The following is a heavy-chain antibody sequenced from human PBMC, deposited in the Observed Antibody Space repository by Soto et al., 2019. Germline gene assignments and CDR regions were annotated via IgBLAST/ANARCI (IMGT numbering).Heavy chain of an antibody. Sequence: QVQSVVSGGGLVKPGGSLRLSRATAGFIFSEYYMHWIRQAPGKELVWISYISGNGGIIQYADSANGRYSISRENAQNPRCRQMNRRRAEDTALYYCEGDFDAASRTDFYYWGQGTLVTVSS. CDR1: GFIFSEYY. J-gene: IGHJ4*02. CDR3: EGDFDAASRTDFYY. CDR2: ISGNGGII. V-gene: IGHV3-11*01. D-gene: IGHD2-15*01.